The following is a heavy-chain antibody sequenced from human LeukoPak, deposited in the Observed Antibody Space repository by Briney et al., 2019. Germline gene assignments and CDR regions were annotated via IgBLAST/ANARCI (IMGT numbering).Heavy chain of an antibody. D-gene: IGHD1-26*01. J-gene: IGHJ4*02. Sequence: GGSLRLSCAASGFTFSSYSMNWVRQAPGKGLEWVSSISSSSSYIYYADSVKGRFTISRDNAKNSLYLQMNSLRAEDTAVYYCARPRSGASSFDYWGQGTLVTVSS. CDR3: ARPRSGASSFDY. CDR2: ISSSSSYI. V-gene: IGHV3-21*01. CDR1: GFTFSSYS.